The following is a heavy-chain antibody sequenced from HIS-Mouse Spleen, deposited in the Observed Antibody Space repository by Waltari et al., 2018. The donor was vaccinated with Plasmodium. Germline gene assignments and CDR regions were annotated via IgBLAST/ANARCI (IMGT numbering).Heavy chain of an antibody. V-gene: IGHV4-34*01. CDR1: GGSFSGYY. D-gene: IGHD7-27*01. CDR3: ARGTGDAFDI. CDR2: IKHRGST. J-gene: IGHJ3*02. Sequence: QVQLQQWGAGLLKPSETLSLTCAVYGGSFSGYYWSWIRQPPGKGLGWIGEIKHRGSTNYNPSLKSRVTISVDTSKNQFSLELSSVTAADTAVYYCARGTGDAFDIWGQGTMVTVSS.